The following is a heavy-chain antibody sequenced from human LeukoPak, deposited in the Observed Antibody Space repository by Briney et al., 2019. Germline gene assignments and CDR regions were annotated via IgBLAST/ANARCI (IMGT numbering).Heavy chain of an antibody. CDR2: MYGDMRDI. CDR1: GLTFSNSW. D-gene: IGHD5-12*01. V-gene: IGHV3-74*01. CDR3: ARDLGLRGST. J-gene: IGHJ5*02. Sequence: GGSLILSCEASGLTFSNSWMHWVRQLPGKGLVWVSRMYGDMRDISYADSVKGRFTISRDNAKNTVYLQMNSLRGEDTAVYYCARDLGLRGSTWGQGTLVTVSS.